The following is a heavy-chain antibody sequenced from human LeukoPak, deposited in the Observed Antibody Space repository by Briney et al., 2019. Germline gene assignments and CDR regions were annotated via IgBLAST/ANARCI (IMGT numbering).Heavy chain of an antibody. J-gene: IGHJ3*02. V-gene: IGHV4-59*01. CDR2: IYYSGST. CDR1: GGSISSYY. D-gene: IGHD2-2*01. CDR3: ARRLGYCSSTSCWSGAFDI. Sequence: SETLSLTCTVSGGSISSYYWSWIRQPPGKGLEWIGYIYYSGSTNYNPSLKSRVTISVDTSKIQFSLKLSSVTAADTAVYYCARRLGYCSSTSCWSGAFDIWGQGTMVTVSS.